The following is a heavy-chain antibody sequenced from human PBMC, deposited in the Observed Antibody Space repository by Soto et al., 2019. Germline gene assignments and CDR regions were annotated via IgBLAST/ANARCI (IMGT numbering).Heavy chain of an antibody. CDR3: ARARDGYNPNFVY. Sequence: SETLSLTCTVSCGSISSYYWSWIRQPPGKGLEWIGYIYYSGSTNYNPSLKSRVTISVDTSKNQFSLKLSSVTAADTAVYYCARARDGYNPNFVYWGQGTLVTVS. V-gene: IGHV4-59*01. J-gene: IGHJ4*02. CDR2: IYYSGST. D-gene: IGHD5-12*01. CDR1: CGSISSYY.